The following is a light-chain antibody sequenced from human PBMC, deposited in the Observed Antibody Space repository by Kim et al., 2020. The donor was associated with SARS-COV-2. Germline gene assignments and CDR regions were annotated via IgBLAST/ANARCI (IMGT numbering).Light chain of an antibody. J-gene: IGKJ5*01. CDR3: QQAHSFPLT. CDR1: QHLNNL. V-gene: IGKV1-12*01. Sequence: ASVGDTVTITCRASQHLNNLLGWYQQKAGKAPKLVIYGATSLQSGVPSRFSGSASGTDFTLTISSLQPEDFATYYCQQAHSFPLTFGQGTRLEIK. CDR2: GAT.